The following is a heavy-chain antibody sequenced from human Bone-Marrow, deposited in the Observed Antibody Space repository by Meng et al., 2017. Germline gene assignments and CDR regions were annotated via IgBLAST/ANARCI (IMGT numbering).Heavy chain of an antibody. V-gene: IGHV3-15*01. CDR1: GFTFSNAG. CDR2: IKSKTDGGTT. D-gene: IGHD6-13*01. Sequence: VGSGGGLVKPGGSLSLSWAASGFTFSNAGMSWVRQAPGKGLEWVGRIKSKTDGGTTDYAAPVKGRFTISRDDSKNTLYLQMNSLITEDTAVYFCATGAAAADHWGQGTLVTVSS. CDR3: ATGAAAADH. J-gene: IGHJ4*02.